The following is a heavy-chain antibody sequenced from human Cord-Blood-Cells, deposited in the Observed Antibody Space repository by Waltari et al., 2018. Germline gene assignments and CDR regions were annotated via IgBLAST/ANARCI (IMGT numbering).Heavy chain of an antibody. CDR3: ARHIVVVPAAIFYYYYGMDV. J-gene: IGHJ6*02. CDR1: GGTFSSYA. CDR2: IIPIFGTA. V-gene: IGHV1-69*01. D-gene: IGHD2-2*01. Sequence: QVQLVQSGAEVKKPGSSVKVSCKASGGTFSSYAIRWVRQAPGQGPEWTGGIIPIFGTANYAQKFQGRVTITADESTSTAYMELSSLRSEDTAVYYCARHIVVVPAAIFYYYYGMDVWGQGTTVTVSS.